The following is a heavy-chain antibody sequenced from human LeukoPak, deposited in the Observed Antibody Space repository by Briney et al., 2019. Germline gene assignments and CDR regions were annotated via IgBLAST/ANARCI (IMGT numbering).Heavy chain of an antibody. CDR2: INSNGGST. CDR3: AKGPLPRIDY. Sequence: GGSLRLSCTASGFTFSSYAMNWVRQAPGKGLEWVSAINSNGGSTYYADSVKGRFTISRDNSKNTLYLQMNSLRAEDTAVYYCAKGPLPRIDYWGQGTLVTVSS. J-gene: IGHJ4*02. CDR1: GFTFSSYA. V-gene: IGHV3-23*01.